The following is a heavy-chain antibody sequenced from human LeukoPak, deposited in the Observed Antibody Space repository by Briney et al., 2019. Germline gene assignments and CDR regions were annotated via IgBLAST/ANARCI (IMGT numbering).Heavy chain of an antibody. CDR3: ARHDIVVVPAGYDY. J-gene: IGHJ4*02. Sequence: SETLSLTCAVYGGSFSGYYWSWIRQPPGKGLEWIGEINHSGSTNYNPSLKSRVTISVDTSKNQFSLKLSSVTAADTAVYCCARHDIVVVPAGYDYWGQGTLVAVSS. D-gene: IGHD2-2*01. CDR1: GGSFSGYY. CDR2: INHSGST. V-gene: IGHV4-34*01.